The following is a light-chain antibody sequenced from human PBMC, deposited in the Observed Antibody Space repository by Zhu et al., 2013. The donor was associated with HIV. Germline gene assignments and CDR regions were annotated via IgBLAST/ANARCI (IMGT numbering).Light chain of an antibody. CDR2: EVS. V-gene: IGLV2-14*01. Sequence: QSALTQPASVSGSPGQSITISCTGTSSDVGGYNSVSWYQLHPGKAPKLMIYEVSNRPSGVSNRFSGTKSGDTASLTISGLQAEDEADYYCSSYTTSITPHVVFGGGTKLTVL. J-gene: IGLJ2*01. CDR3: SSYTTSITPHVV. CDR1: SSDVGGYNS.